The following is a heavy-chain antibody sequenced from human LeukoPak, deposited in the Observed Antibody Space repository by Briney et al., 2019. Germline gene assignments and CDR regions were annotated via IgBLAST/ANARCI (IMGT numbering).Heavy chain of an antibody. D-gene: IGHD6-19*01. CDR1: GFTVSSND. CDR3: AREYRSGWYIDI. V-gene: IGHV3-66*01. CDR2: IYSGGNT. J-gene: IGHJ3*02. Sequence: PGGSLRLSCAASGFTVSSNDMNWVRQAPGKGLEWVSVIYSGGNTYYADSVKGRFTISRDNSKNTLYLQMNSLRAEDTAVYYCAREYRSGWYIDIWGQGTMVTVSS.